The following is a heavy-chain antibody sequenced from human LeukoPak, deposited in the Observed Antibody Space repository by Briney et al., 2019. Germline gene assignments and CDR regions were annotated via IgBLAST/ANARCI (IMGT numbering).Heavy chain of an antibody. J-gene: IGHJ6*03. Sequence: SETLSLTCTVSGCSISSYYWSWIRQPAGKGLEWIGRIYTSGSTNYNPSRKSRVTMSVETSKNQCSLKLSSVTAADTAVYYCARDRGAHLYYYYYMDVWGKGTTVTVSS. CDR2: IYTSGST. V-gene: IGHV4-4*07. CDR3: ARDRGAHLYYYYYMDV. CDR1: GCSISSYY. D-gene: IGHD3-10*01.